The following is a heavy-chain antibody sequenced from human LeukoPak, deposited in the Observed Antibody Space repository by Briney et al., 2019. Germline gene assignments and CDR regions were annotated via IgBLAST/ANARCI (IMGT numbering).Heavy chain of an antibody. D-gene: IGHD3-16*02. J-gene: IGHJ4*02. Sequence: PSETLSLTCTVSGGSISSSSYYWGWIRQPPGKGLEWIGSIYYSGSTYYNPSLKSRVTISVDTSKNQFSLKLSSVTAADTAVYYCARDSNYDYVWGSYRPESFDYWGQGTLVTVSS. CDR2: IYYSGST. V-gene: IGHV4-39*07. CDR3: ARDSNYDYVWGSYRPESFDY. CDR1: GGSISSSSYY.